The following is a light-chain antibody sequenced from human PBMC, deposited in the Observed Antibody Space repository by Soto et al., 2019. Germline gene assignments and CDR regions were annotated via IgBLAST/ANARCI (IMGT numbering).Light chain of an antibody. J-gene: IGKJ5*01. Sequence: EIVMTQSPATLSVSPGERATLPCRASQSVSSNLAWYQQKPGQAPRLLIYGASTRATGIPARFSGSGSGTEFTLTISSLQSEDFAVYYCQQYNNWRSISFGQGTRLEIK. V-gene: IGKV3-15*01. CDR2: GAS. CDR1: QSVSSN. CDR3: QQYNNWRSIS.